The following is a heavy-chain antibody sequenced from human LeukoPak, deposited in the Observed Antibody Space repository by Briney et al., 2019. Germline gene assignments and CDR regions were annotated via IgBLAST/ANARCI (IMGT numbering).Heavy chain of an antibody. Sequence: ASVKVSCKASGYILTSYDINWVRQATRQGPEWMGWMKPNSGNTDYAQKFQGRVTMTRDTSISTAYMELSSLRSEDTAVYYCARQTGTNALDIWGQGTMVTVSS. CDR2: MKPNSGNT. CDR1: GYILTSYD. V-gene: IGHV1-8*01. J-gene: IGHJ3*02. D-gene: IGHD1-14*01. CDR3: ARQTGTNALDI.